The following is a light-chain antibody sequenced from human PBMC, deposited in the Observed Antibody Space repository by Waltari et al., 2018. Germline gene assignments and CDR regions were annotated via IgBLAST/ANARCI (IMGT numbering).Light chain of an antibody. Sequence: IQMTQSPSAMSSSVGDRVPTTCRASQGISNDLAWFQQKPGQAPKRLIYFASSLQSGVPSRFSGSGSGTEFTLTISRLQPEDFATYYCLQHNRYPLIFGGGTKVEIK. V-gene: IGKV1-17*03. J-gene: IGKJ4*01. CDR1: QGISND. CDR2: FAS. CDR3: LQHNRYPLI.